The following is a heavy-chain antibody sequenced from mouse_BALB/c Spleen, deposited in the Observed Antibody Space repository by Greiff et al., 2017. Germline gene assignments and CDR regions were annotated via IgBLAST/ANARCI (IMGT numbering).Heavy chain of an antibody. CDR3: SRESYRYDEDFDY. CDR1: GFTFSSYG. CDR2: INSNGGST. V-gene: IGHV5-6-3*01. Sequence: EVKLVESGGGLVQPGGSLKLSCAASGFTFSSYGMSWVRQTPDKRLELVATINSNGGSTYYPDSVKGRFTISRDNAKNTLYLQMSSLKSEDTAMYYCSRESYRYDEDFDYWGQGTTLTVSS. J-gene: IGHJ2*01. D-gene: IGHD2-14*01.